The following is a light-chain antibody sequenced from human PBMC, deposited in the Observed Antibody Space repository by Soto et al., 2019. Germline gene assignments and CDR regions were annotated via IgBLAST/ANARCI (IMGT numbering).Light chain of an antibody. CDR1: QSIGSW. CDR2: KTS. J-gene: IGKJ5*01. V-gene: IGKV1-5*03. Sequence: DTQMTQSPSTLTASVGDRVTITCRASQSIGSWLAWYQQKPGKAPKLLIYKTSILENGVPSRFSASGSGTDFTLTISSLQPEDFVTYYCQQANSLPITFGQGTRLGIK. CDR3: QQANSLPIT.